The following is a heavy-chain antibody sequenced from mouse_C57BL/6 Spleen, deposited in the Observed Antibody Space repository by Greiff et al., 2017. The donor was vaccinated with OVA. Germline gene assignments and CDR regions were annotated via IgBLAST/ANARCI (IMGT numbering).Heavy chain of an antibody. Sequence: EVKLVESEGGLVQPGSSMKLSCTASGFTFSDYYMAWVRQVPEKGLEWVANINYDGSSTYYLDSLKSRFIISRDNAKNILYLQMSSLKSEDTATYYCARAPLASNAMDYWGQGTSVTVSS. J-gene: IGHJ4*01. CDR2: INYDGSST. V-gene: IGHV5-16*01. CDR3: ARAPLASNAMDY. CDR1: GFTFSDYY.